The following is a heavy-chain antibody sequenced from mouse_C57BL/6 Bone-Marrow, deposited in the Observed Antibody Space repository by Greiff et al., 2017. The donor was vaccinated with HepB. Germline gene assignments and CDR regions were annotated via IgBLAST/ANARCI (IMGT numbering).Heavy chain of an antibody. D-gene: IGHD1-1*01. CDR1: GYTFTNYW. J-gene: IGHJ1*03. CDR3: ARRVLLRYWYFDV. CDR2: IYPGGGYT. Sequence: QVQLQQSGAELVRPGTSVKMSCKASGYTFTNYWIGWAKQRPGHGLEWIGDIYPGGGYTNYNEKFKGKATLTADKSSSTAYMQFSSLTSEDSAIYYYARRVLLRYWYFDVWGTGTTVTVSS. V-gene: IGHV1-63*01.